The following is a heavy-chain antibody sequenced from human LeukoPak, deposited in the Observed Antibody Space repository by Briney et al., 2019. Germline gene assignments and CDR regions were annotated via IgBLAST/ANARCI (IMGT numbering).Heavy chain of an antibody. D-gene: IGHD5-18*01. CDR3: ARADTAMVTDY. CDR2: IYYSGST. V-gene: IGHV4-59*01. J-gene: IGHJ4*02. CDR1: GDSISTYY. Sequence: SETLSLTCSVSGDSISTYYWSWIRQPPGKGLEWIGYIYYSGSTNYNPSLKSRVTISVDTSKNQFSLKLSSVTAADTAVYYCARADTAMVTDYWGQGTLVTVSS.